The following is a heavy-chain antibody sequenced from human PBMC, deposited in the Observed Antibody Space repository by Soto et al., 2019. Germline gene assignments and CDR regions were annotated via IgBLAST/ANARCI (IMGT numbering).Heavy chain of an antibody. V-gene: IGHV1-2*04. CDR1: GYTFTGYY. D-gene: IGHD2-15*01. J-gene: IGHJ3*02. CDR3: ARGDCSGGSCSPWTAFDI. Sequence: QVQLVQSGAEVKKPGASVKVSCKASGYTFTGYYMHWVRQAPGQGLEWMGWINPNSGGTNYAQKFQGSVIMTRDTSISTAYMELSRLRSHDTAVYYCARGDCSGGSCSPWTAFDIWGQGTMVTVSS. CDR2: INPNSGGT.